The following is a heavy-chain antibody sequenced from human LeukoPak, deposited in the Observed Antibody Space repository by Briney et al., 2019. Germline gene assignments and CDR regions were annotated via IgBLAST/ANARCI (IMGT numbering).Heavy chain of an antibody. D-gene: IGHD6-19*01. CDR2: ICYSGTT. J-gene: IGHJ5*01. V-gene: IGHV4-59*08. Sequence: SETLSLTCTVPGGSISSYYWSWIRQPPGKGLEWIGYICYSGTTNYNPSLKSRVTISVDRSKNQFSLKLISVTAADTAVYYCARHSPRRIAVAGTTWWFDPWGQGTLVTVSS. CDR1: GGSISSYY. CDR3: ARHSPRRIAVAGTTWWFDP.